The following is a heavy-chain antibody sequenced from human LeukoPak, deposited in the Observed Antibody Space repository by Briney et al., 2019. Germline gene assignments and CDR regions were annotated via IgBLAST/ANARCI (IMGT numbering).Heavy chain of an antibody. Sequence: ASVKVSCKASGYTFTSYYIHWVRQAPGKGLEWMGGFDPEDGETIYAQKFQGRVTMTEDTSTDTAYMELSSLRSEDTAVYYCATGFGVVIIGYWGHGTLVTVSS. CDR2: FDPEDGET. CDR3: ATGFGVVIIGY. D-gene: IGHD3-3*01. CDR1: GYTFTSYY. V-gene: IGHV1-24*01. J-gene: IGHJ4*01.